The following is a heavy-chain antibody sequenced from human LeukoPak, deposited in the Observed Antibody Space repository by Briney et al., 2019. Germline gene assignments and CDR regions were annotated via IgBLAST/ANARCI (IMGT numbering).Heavy chain of an antibody. CDR2: ISGSGGST. Sequence: QTGGSLRLSCAASGSTFSSYAMSWVRQAPGKGLEWVSAISGSGGSTYYADSVKGRFTISRDNSKNTLYLHMNNLGAEDTAVFYCASDYGDYQVVWGQGTLVTVSS. D-gene: IGHD4-17*01. CDR1: GSTFSSYA. V-gene: IGHV3-23*01. J-gene: IGHJ4*02. CDR3: ASDYGDYQVV.